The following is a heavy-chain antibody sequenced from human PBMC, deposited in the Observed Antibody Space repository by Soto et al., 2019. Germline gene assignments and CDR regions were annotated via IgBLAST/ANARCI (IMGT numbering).Heavy chain of an antibody. CDR2: IKTDSGDT. CDR3: ARTASIYFGVDYYFDY. J-gene: IGHJ4*02. CDR1: RYTFTSYD. D-gene: IGHD3-3*01. Sequence: QVLLVQSGAEVKRPGASVRVSCKASRYTFTSYDIFWVRQSPGQGLEWMGWIKTDSGDTHYAQNFQGRVTMTRDTSISTAYMELSSLRSEDTAVYYCARTASIYFGVDYYFDYWGQGTLVTVSS. V-gene: IGHV1-2*02.